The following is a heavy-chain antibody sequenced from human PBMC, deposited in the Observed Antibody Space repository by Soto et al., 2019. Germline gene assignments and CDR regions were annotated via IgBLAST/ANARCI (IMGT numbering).Heavy chain of an antibody. V-gene: IGHV3-23*01. CDR1: GFTFSSYA. CDR2: ISDRGGST. J-gene: IGHJ4*02. CDR3: ARDFVEVPSALYYFEY. D-gene: IGHD2-2*01. Sequence: GGSLRLSCAASGFTFSSYAMSWVRQAPGKGLEWVSGISDRGGSTDYADSVKGRFTISRDNSKNTLYLQMNSLRAEDTAVYFCARDFVEVPSALYYFEYWGQGTLVTVSS.